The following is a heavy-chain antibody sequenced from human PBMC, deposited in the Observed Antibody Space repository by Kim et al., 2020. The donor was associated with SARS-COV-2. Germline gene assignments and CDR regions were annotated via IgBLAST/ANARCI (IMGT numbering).Heavy chain of an antibody. Sequence: PHLMSRVTTSVDTSKNQFSLKLTSVTAADTAVYYCARYATDYGDLPYFDYWGQETLVTVSS. D-gene: IGHD4-17*01. V-gene: IGHV4-31*02. J-gene: IGHJ4*02. CDR3: ARYATDYGDLPYFDY.